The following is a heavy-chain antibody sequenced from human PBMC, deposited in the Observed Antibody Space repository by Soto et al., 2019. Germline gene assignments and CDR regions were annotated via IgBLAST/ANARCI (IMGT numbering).Heavy chain of an antibody. Sequence: QVQLVESGGGVVQPGGSLRLSCVASGFTLRTSGMHWVRQAPSKGLEWVAVISHDGSNQFYAESVKGRFTISRDNSKNMLYLQMNSLRADDSAVYFCAKDSSAAFDCWGQGTVVTVSS. J-gene: IGHJ4*02. V-gene: IGHV3-30*18. CDR3: AKDSSAAFDC. D-gene: IGHD6-25*01. CDR2: ISHDGSNQ. CDR1: GFTLRTSG.